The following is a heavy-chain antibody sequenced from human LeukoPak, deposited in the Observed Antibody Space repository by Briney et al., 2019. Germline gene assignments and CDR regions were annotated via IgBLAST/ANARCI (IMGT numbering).Heavy chain of an antibody. J-gene: IGHJ3*02. V-gene: IGHV4-61*02. Sequence: PPETLSLTSTVSVGSIYSGNYYGRWIRHPGGKGLEWIGRIYTSGSTNSHPSLRTRVTISVDTSRNQFALKLSSVTAADTAVYYCARGASYDSDDAFDIWGQGTMVTVSS. CDR3: ARGASYDSDDAFDI. D-gene: IGHD3-3*01. CDR2: IYTSGST. CDR1: VGSIYSGNYY.